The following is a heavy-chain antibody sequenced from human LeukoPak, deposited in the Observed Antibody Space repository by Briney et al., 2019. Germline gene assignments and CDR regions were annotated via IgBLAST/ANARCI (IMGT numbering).Heavy chain of an antibody. CDR3: AKDFWSDYYSGYFDY. Sequence: GGSLRLSCAASGFTFSSYAMSWVRQAPGKGLEWVSSISGRGGSTYYADSVKGRFTISRDNSKNTLYLQMNSLRAEDTAVYYWAKDFWSDYYSGYFDYWGQGTLVTVSS. J-gene: IGHJ4*02. CDR2: ISGRGGST. CDR1: GFTFSSYA. V-gene: IGHV3-23*01. D-gene: IGHD3-3*01.